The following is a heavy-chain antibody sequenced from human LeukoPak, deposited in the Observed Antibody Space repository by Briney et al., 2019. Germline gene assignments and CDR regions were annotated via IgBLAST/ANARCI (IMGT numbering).Heavy chain of an antibody. CDR3: AKDSPDVYGSGWNYFDY. J-gene: IGHJ4*02. Sequence: PGRSLRLSCAASGFTFSSYAMSWVRHPPGKGLEWVSGIRRSGGSTYYADSVKGRFTISRDNSKNTLYLQMNSLRAEDTAVYYCAKDSPDVYGSGWNYFDYWGQGTLVTVSS. CDR1: GFTFSSYA. CDR2: IRRSGGST. D-gene: IGHD6-19*01. V-gene: IGHV3-23*01.